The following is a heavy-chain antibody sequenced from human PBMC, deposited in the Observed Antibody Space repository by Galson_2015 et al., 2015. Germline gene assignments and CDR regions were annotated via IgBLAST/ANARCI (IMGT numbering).Heavy chain of an antibody. CDR2: IYYDGSKE. Sequence: SLRLSCAASGFTFSNYGINWVRQAPGKGLEWVALIYYDGSKEYYADSVKGRFTISRDNSKNTLYLQLDSLRAEDTAVYYCARLGRVYDYIWVSYRYTGFDYWGHGTLVTVSS. CDR3: ARLGRVYDYIWVSYRYTGFDY. V-gene: IGHV3-33*01. J-gene: IGHJ4*01. D-gene: IGHD3-16*02. CDR1: GFTFSNYG.